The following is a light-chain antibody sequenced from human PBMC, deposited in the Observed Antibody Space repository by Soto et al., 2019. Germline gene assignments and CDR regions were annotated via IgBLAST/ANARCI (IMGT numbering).Light chain of an antibody. CDR1: QSISSW. J-gene: IGKJ1*01. Sequence: DIQMTQSPSTLSASVGDRVTITCRASQSISSWLAWYQQKQGKAPKLLIYKASSLESGVASRFSGSGSGTEFNLTISSLQPDDFATYYCQQYNSYSWTFGQGTKVDIK. V-gene: IGKV1-5*03. CDR2: KAS. CDR3: QQYNSYSWT.